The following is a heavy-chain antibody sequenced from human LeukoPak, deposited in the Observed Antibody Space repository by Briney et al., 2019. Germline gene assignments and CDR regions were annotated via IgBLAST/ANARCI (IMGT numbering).Heavy chain of an antibody. D-gene: IGHD6-13*01. CDR3: AKDHLFIAAAGTAGDY. CDR2: ISYDGSNK. J-gene: IGHJ4*02. Sequence: KGLEWVGVISYDGSNKYYADSVKGRFTLSRDNSKNTLYLQMNSLRPEDTAVYYCAKDHLFIAAAGTAGDYWGQGTLVTVSS. V-gene: IGHV3-30*18.